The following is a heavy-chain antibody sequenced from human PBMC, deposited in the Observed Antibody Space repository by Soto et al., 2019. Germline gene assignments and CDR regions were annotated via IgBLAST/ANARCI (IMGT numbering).Heavy chain of an antibody. CDR2: IRSKAYGGTT. CDR3: TRYPPRTEITMVRGVIIY. J-gene: IGHJ4*02. Sequence: EVQLVESGGGLVQPGRSLRLSCTASGFTFGDYAMSWFRQAPGKGLEWVGFIRSKAYGGTTEYAASVKGRFTISRDDSKSIAYLQMNSLKTEDTAVYYRTRYPPRTEITMVRGVIIYWGQGTLVTVSS. V-gene: IGHV3-49*03. D-gene: IGHD3-10*01. CDR1: GFTFGDYA.